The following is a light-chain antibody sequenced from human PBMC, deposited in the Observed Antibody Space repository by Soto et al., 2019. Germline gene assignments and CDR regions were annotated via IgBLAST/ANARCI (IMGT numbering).Light chain of an antibody. J-gene: IGLJ2*01. CDR2: DVS. Sequence: QSALTQPASVSGSPGQSITISCTGTSSDVGGYNYVSWYQQHPGKPPKLIIYDVSNRPPGVSNRFSGSKSGNTASLPISGLEAEDEADYYCSSYTSSSTVVFGGGTKLTVL. V-gene: IGLV2-14*01. CDR1: SSDVGGYNY. CDR3: SSYTSSSTVV.